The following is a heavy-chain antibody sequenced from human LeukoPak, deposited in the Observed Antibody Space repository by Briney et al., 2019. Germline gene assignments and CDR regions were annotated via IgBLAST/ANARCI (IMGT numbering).Heavy chain of an antibody. J-gene: IGHJ4*02. V-gene: IGHV3-23*01. CDR3: AKGDVDIVATGVDY. Sequence: PGGSLRLSCAASGFTFSSYAMSWVRQAPGKGLEWVSAISGSGGSTYYADSVKGRFTISRDNSKNTLYLQMNSLRAEDTAVYYFAKGDVDIVATGVDYWGQGTLVTVSS. D-gene: IGHD5-12*01. CDR2: ISGSGGST. CDR1: GFTFSSYA.